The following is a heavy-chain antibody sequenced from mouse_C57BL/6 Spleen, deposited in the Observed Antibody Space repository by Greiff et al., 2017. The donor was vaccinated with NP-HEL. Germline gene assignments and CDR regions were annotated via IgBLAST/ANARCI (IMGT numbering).Heavy chain of an antibody. CDR2: IYPGDGDT. J-gene: IGHJ1*03. CDR1: GYAFSSYW. Sequence: LQESGAELVKPGASVKISCKASGYAFSSYWMNWVKQRPGKGLEWIGQIYPGDGDTNYNGKFKGKATLTADKSSSTAYMQLSSLTSEDSAVYFCARRGGSSYYWYFDVWGTGTTVTVSS. D-gene: IGHD1-1*01. CDR3: ARRGGSSYYWYFDV. V-gene: IGHV1-80*01.